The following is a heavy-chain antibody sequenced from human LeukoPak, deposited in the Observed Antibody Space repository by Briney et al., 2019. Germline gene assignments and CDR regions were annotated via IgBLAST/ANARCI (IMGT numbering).Heavy chain of an antibody. V-gene: IGHV3-49*03. CDR1: GFTFGDYA. CDR2: IKSKSYGETM. CDR3: ARGSYQFDY. J-gene: IGHJ4*02. Sequence: PGRSLRLSCTASGFTFGDYAMSWFRQAPGRGLEWVGFIKSKSYGETMDYAASVKGRFIISRDDSRSIAYLQMNSLKTEDTAVYYCARGSYQFDYWAQGTLVTVSS. D-gene: IGHD2-2*01.